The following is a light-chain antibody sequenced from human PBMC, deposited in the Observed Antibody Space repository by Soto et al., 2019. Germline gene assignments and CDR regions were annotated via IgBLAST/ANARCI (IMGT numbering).Light chain of an antibody. CDR3: QQYGSSREFT. J-gene: IGKJ3*01. CDR1: QSVSSSY. CDR2: GAS. V-gene: IGKV3-20*01. Sequence: EIVLTQSPGTLSLSPGERATLSCRASQSVSSSYLAWYQQKPGQAPRLLIYGASSRATGIPDRFSGSGSGTDFTLTISRLEPEDFAVYYCQQYGSSREFTFDPGTKVDIK.